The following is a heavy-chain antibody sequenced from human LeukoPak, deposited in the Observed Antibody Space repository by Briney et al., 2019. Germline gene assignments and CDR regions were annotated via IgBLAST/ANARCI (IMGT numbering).Heavy chain of an antibody. CDR2: ISWNSGSI. V-gene: IGHV3-9*01. J-gene: IGHJ6*02. CDR1: GFTFDDYA. Sequence: GGSLRLSCAASGFTFDDYAMHWVRQAPGKGLERVSGISWNSGSIGYADSVKGRFTISRDNAKNSLYLQMNSLRAEDTAVYYCARDAVDTANAVWGQGTTVTVSS. CDR3: ARDAVDTANAV. D-gene: IGHD5-18*01.